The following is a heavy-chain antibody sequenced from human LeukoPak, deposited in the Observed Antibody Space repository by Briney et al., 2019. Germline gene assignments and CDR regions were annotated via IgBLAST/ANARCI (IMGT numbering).Heavy chain of an antibody. CDR3: ARDWYYAIDF. CDR1: GFTFSSTW. Sequence: GGSLRLSCAASGFTFSSTWMHWVRQAPRKGLMWVSRITSDGSSTIYADSVKGRFTISRDNAKNTLYLQMNSLRAEDTAVYYCARDWYYAIDFWGRGALVTVSS. J-gene: IGHJ2*01. CDR2: ITSDGSST. D-gene: IGHD2/OR15-2a*01. V-gene: IGHV3-74*01.